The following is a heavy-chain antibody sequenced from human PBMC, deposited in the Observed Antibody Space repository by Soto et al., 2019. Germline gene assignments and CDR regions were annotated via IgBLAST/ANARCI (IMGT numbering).Heavy chain of an antibody. CDR1: GGSISSSSYS. D-gene: IGHD2-2*01. CDR2: IYYSGST. V-gene: IGHV4-39*01. Sequence: LSLTCSVSGGSISSSSYSWGWIRQPPGKGLEWIGTIYYSGSTHYNPPLEGRVAISADTPNNQLSLRLSSVTAADTAVYYCGRQPGHCGSTTCFGYYSVDVWGQGTTVTVSS. CDR3: GRQPGHCGSTTCFGYYSVDV. J-gene: IGHJ6*02.